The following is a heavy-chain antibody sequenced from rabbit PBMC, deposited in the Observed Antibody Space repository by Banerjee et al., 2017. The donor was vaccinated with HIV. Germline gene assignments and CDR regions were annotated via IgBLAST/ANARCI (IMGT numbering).Heavy chain of an antibody. D-gene: IGHD3-1*01. V-gene: IGHV1S45*01. J-gene: IGHJ4*01. CDR3: ARGGAGHGDGLNL. CDR1: GFSFSSNYY. CDR2: IRTGDGRT. Sequence: QEQLVESGGGLVQPEGSLTLTCTASGFSFSSNYYMCWVRQAPGKGLEWIACIRTGDGRTDYASWAKGRFTISKPSSTTVTLQMTGLTAADTGTYFCARGGAGHGDGLNLWGPGTMVTVS.